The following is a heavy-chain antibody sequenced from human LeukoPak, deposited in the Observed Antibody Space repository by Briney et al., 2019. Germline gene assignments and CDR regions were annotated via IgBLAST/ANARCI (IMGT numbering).Heavy chain of an antibody. J-gene: IGHJ3*02. V-gene: IGHV3-15*01. D-gene: IGHD5-18*01. CDR2: IKRKTDGGTT. Sequence: PGGSLRLSCAASGFSLNNAWMSWARQAPGKGQEWVGRIKRKTDGGTTDCAAPVKGRFTISRDDSKSTLYLQMNSLKTEDTAVYYCTTEGYTYGHHSFDIWGQGTMVAVSS. CDR3: TTEGYTYGHHSFDI. CDR1: GFSLNNAW.